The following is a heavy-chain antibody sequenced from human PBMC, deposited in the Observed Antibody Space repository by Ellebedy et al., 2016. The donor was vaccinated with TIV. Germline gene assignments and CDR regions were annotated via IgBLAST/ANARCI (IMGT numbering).Heavy chain of an antibody. D-gene: IGHD5-18*01. CDR1: GYSFTSYW. CDR2: IDPSDSYT. CDR3: ARHDAGYSYGSPGFDTFDI. V-gene: IGHV5-10-1*04. Sequence: GESLKISCKGSGYSFTSYWISWVRQMPGKGLEWMGRIDPSDSYTNYSPSFQGQVTISVDKSISTAYLQWSSLKASDTAMYYCARHDAGYSYGSPGFDTFDIWGQGTMVTVSS. J-gene: IGHJ3*02.